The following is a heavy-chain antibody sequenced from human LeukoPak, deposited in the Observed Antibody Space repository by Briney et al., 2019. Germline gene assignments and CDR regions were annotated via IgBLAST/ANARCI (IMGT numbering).Heavy chain of an antibody. CDR1: GYTFTSYG. Sequence: ASVKVSCKASGYTFTSYGISWVRQAPGQGLEWMGWINTNTGNPTYAQGFTGRFVFSLDTSVSTAYLQISSLKAEDTAVYYCARARARIAVAGTAALDYWGQGTLVTVSS. D-gene: IGHD6-19*01. J-gene: IGHJ4*02. CDR3: ARARARIAVAGTAALDY. V-gene: IGHV7-4-1*02. CDR2: INTNTGNP.